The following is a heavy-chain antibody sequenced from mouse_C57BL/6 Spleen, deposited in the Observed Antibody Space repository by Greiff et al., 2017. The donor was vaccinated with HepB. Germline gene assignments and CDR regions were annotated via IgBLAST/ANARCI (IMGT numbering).Heavy chain of an antibody. V-gene: IGHV1-53*01. CDR2: INPSNGGT. D-gene: IGHD1-1*01. Sequence: QVQLQQSGTELVKPGASVKLSCKASGYTFTSYWMHWVKQRPGQGLEWIGNINPSNGGTNYNEKFKNKATLTVDKSSSTAYMQLSSLTSEDSAVYYCARRGWYYGAMDYWGQGTSVTVSS. CDR3: ARRGWYYGAMDY. CDR1: GYTFTSYW. J-gene: IGHJ4*01.